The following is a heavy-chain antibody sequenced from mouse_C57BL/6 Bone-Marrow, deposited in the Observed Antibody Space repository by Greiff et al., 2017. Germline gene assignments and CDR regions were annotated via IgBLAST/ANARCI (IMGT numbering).Heavy chain of an antibody. V-gene: IGHV5-17*01. CDR3: ARRLDYYDYNAMDY. CDR1: GFTFSDYG. CDR2: ISRGSSTI. Sequence: EVLLVESGGGLVKPGGSLKLSCAASGFTFSDYGMHWVRQAPEEGLEWVAYISRGSSTIYYADTVKGRFTISRDNAKNTLFLQMTTLRSEDTAMYYWARRLDYYDYNAMDYWGQGTSVTVSS. D-gene: IGHD1-1*01. J-gene: IGHJ4*01.